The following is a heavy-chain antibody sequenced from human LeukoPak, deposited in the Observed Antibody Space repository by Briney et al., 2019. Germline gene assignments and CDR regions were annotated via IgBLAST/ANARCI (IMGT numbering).Heavy chain of an antibody. CDR2: IYYSGST. J-gene: IGHJ4*02. Sequence: SQTLSLTCSVSGGCISSGGYYWSWIRQHPGKGLEWIGYIYYSGSTYYNPSLKSRVTISVDTSKNQFSLKLSSVTAADTAVYYCARESRATQLDYWGQGTLVTVSS. CDR1: GGCISSGGYY. V-gene: IGHV4-31*03. D-gene: IGHD1-26*01. CDR3: ARESRATQLDY.